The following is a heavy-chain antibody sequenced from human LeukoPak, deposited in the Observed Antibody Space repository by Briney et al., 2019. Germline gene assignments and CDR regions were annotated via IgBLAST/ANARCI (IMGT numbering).Heavy chain of an antibody. D-gene: IGHD5-12*01. CDR2: IYYSGST. V-gene: IGHV4-59*12. Sequence: PPETLSLTCTVSGGSISSYYWSWIRQPPGKGLEWIGYIYYSGSTNYNPSLKSRVTISVGTSKNQFSLKLSSVTAADTAVYYCARGFSGYDPIHWGQGTLVTVSS. CDR3: ARGFSGYDPIH. CDR1: GGSISSYY. J-gene: IGHJ4*02.